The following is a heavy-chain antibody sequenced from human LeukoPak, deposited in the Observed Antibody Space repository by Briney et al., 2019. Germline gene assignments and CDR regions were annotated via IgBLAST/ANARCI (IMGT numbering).Heavy chain of an antibody. D-gene: IGHD3-10*01. J-gene: IGHJ4*02. CDR2: IKQDGSEK. V-gene: IGHV3-7*05. CDR3: ARFGGSGY. CDR1: GFTFSNYW. Sequence: PGGSLRLSCAASGFTFSNYWMTWVRQAPGKGLELVANIKQDGSEKYYADSVKGRFTISRDNAKTLVHLQMNSLRAEDTAVYYCARFGGSGYWGQGILVTVSS.